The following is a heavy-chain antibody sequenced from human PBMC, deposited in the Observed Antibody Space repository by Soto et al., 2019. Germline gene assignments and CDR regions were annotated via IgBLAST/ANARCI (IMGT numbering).Heavy chain of an antibody. V-gene: IGHV3-7*01. Sequence: EVQLVESGGGLVQPGGSLRLSCAASGFIFSDYWMAWVRQAPGKGLEWVANIKEDGSRKYYMESAKGRITISRDNAKNSLFLQMNRLRVEDTAVYYCVSFEAIGSWGQGTLVTVSS. CDR1: GFIFSDYW. CDR3: VSFEAIGS. J-gene: IGHJ4*02. CDR2: IKEDGSRK.